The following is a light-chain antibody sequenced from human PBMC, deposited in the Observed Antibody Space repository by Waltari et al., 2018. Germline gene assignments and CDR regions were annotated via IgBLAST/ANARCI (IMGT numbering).Light chain of an antibody. CDR3: QQYNTWPPIT. Sequence: EIVMTQPPSTLSVSPGERATLSGRARQSVRANLAWYQQKPGQTPRLLIYEASTRPTGIPARFSGSVSGTEFTLSISSLQSEDFAVYYCQQYNTWPPITFGQGTRLEIK. CDR1: QSVRAN. J-gene: IGKJ5*01. V-gene: IGKV3-15*01. CDR2: EAS.